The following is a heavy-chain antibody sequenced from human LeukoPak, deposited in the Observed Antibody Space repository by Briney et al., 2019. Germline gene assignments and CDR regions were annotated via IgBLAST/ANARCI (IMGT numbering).Heavy chain of an antibody. CDR1: GFTFSSYW. J-gene: IGHJ4*02. CDR2: INSDGSST. V-gene: IGHV3-74*01. D-gene: IGHD3-22*01. CDR3: ARDLSYYDKGGSFDY. Sequence: GGSLRLSCAASGFTFSSYWMHWVRQAPGKGLVWVSRINSDGSSTSYADSVKGRFTISRDNAKNTLYLQMISLRAEDTAVYYCARDLSYYDKGGSFDYWGQGTLVTVSS.